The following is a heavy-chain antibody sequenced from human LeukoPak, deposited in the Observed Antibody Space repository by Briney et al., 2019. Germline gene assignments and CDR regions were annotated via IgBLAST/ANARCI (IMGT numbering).Heavy chain of an antibody. V-gene: IGHV3-23*01. CDR1: GFTFSNYG. CDR2: ISGRGVST. CDR3: AKTVVVTGNPRAFDI. J-gene: IGHJ3*02. D-gene: IGHD2-21*02. Sequence: SGGSLRLSCAASGFTFSNYGMNWVRQAPGKGLEWVSGISGRGVSTYYADSLKGRFTVSRDSSKNTVFLQMNSLRAEDTAVYYCAKTVVVTGNPRAFDIWGQGTMVTVSS.